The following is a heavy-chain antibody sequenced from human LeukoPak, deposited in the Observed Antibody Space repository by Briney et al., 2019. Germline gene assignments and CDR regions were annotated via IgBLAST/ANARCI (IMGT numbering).Heavy chain of an antibody. CDR1: GGSFNGYY. V-gene: IGHV4-34*01. D-gene: IGHD2-8*01. J-gene: IGHJ4*02. CDR3: ARLRPNGVARTGPYY. Sequence: PSETLSLTCVAHGGSFNGYYWSWIRQPPGKGLEWIGEVHHDGTTKYNPSLKSRVVIVVDTSTHQFSLNLTSVTGADTAVYFCARLRPNGVARTGPYYWGQGTLVTVSS. CDR2: VHHDGTT.